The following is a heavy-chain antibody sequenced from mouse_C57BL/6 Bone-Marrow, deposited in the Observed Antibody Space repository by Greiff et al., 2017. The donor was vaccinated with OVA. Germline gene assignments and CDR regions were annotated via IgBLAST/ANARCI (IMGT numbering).Heavy chain of an antibody. J-gene: IGHJ1*03. CDR2: IYPGDGDT. CDR3: ARLGWPWYFDV. D-gene: IGHD1-1*02. CDR1: GYAFSSSW. Sequence: VQLQQSGPELVKPGASVKISCKASGYAFSSSWMNWVKQRPGQGLEWIGRIYPGDGDTNYNGKFKGKATLTADKSSSTAYMQLSSLTSEDSAVYFCARLGWPWYFDVWGTGTTVTVSS. V-gene: IGHV1-82*01.